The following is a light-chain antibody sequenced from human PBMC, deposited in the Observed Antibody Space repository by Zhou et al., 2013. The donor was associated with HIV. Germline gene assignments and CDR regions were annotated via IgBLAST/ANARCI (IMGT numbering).Light chain of an antibody. CDR2: AAS. V-gene: IGKV1-6*01. CDR3: QQNYGSPWT. CDR1: QGIRND. Sequence: AIQMTQSPSSLSASVGDRVTITCRASQGIRNDLGWYQQKPGKAPKLLIYAASSLQSGVPSRFSGSGSGTDFNLTISSLQPEDFASYYCQQNYGSPWTFGQGTKVEFK. J-gene: IGKJ1*01.